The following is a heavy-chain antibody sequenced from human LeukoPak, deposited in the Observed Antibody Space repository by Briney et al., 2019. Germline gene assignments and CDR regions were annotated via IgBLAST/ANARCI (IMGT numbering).Heavy chain of an antibody. J-gene: IGHJ4*02. CDR2: IYSGGST. D-gene: IGHD1-26*01. V-gene: IGHV3-53*01. CDR1: GFTVSSNY. CDR3: AKDIVRGSYSIFDY. Sequence: GGSLRLSCAASGFTVSSNYMSWVRQAPGKGLEWVSVIYSGGSTYYADSVKGRFTISRDNSKNTLYLQMNSLRAEDTAIYYCAKDIVRGSYSIFDYWGQGTLVTVSS.